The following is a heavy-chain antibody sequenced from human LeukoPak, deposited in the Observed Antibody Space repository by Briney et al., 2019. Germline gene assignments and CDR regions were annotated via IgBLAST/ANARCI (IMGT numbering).Heavy chain of an antibody. D-gene: IGHD2-2*01. CDR3: AKDRRPVVVPAAEIDY. J-gene: IGHJ4*02. V-gene: IGHV3-23*01. CDR1: GFTFSSYA. CDR2: ISGSGGST. Sequence: GGSLRLSCPACGFTFSSYAMSWVRQAPGEGLEWISAISGSGGSTYYADSVKGRFTISRDNSKNTLYLQMNSLRAEDTAVYYCAKDRRPVVVPAAEIDYWGPGTLVTVSS.